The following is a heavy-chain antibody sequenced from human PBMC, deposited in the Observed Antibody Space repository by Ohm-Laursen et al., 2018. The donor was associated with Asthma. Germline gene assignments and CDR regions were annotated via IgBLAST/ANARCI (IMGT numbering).Heavy chain of an antibody. J-gene: IGHJ3*01. CDR2: IYYTGST. D-gene: IGHD1-26*01. CDR1: GDSITSGGHY. V-gene: IGHV4-31*11. CDR3: ARDWGATTINDAFDV. Sequence: TLSLTCAVSGDSITSGGHYWSWIRQLPGKGLEWIGYIYYTGSTYYNPSLKSRVTVSVDTSKKQFSLRLTSVTAADTAVYYCARDWGATTINDAFDVWGQGTTVIVSS.